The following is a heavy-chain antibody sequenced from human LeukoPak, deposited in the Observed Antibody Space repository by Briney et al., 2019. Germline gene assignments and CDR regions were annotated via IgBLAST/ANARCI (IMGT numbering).Heavy chain of an antibody. J-gene: IGHJ3*02. CDR3: AREAASDAFDI. V-gene: IGHV1-3*01. D-gene: IGHD6-25*01. CDR2: INAGNGNT. Sequence: ASVKVSCKASGYTFTSYAMHWVRQAPGQRLEWMGWINAGNGNTKYSQKFQGRVTITRDASASTAYMELSSLRSEDAAVYYCAREAASDAFDIWGQGTMVTVSS. CDR1: GYTFTSYA.